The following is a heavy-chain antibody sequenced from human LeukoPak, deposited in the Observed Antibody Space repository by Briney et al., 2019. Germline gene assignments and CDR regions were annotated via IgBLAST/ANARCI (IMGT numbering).Heavy chain of an antibody. Sequence: PGGSLRLSCAASGFTFGSYSMDWVRQAPGKGLEWVSYISSSSSTIYYADSVKGRFTISRDNARNSLFLQMNSLRDEDTAVYYCARGNTVMASGAFDIWGQGTMVTVSS. J-gene: IGHJ3*02. V-gene: IGHV3-48*02. CDR3: ARGNTVMASGAFDI. CDR1: GFTFGSYS. CDR2: ISSSSSTI. D-gene: IGHD5-18*01.